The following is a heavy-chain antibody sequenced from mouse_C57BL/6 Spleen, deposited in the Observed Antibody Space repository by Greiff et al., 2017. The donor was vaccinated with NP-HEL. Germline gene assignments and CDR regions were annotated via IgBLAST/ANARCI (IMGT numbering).Heavy chain of an antibody. J-gene: IGHJ3*01. CDR2: IYPGSGNT. Sequence: QVQLQQSGAELVRPGASVKLSCKASGYTFTDYYINWVKQRPGQGLEWIARIYPGSGNTYYNEKFKGKATLTAEKSSSTAYMQLSSLTSEDSAVYFCAIGGYYEYDVGAWFAYWGQGTLVTVSA. V-gene: IGHV1-76*01. CDR3: AIGGYYEYDVGAWFAY. CDR1: GYTFTDYY. D-gene: IGHD2-4*01.